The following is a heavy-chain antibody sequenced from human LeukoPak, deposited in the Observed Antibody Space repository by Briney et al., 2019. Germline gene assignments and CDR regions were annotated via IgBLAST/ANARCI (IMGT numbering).Heavy chain of an antibody. CDR1: GYSFTSYG. J-gene: IGHJ6*02. D-gene: IGHD3-10*01. CDR3: ARDYGSGSYYKIYGMDV. V-gene: IGHV1-18*01. CDR2: MSAYNGKT. Sequence: ASVKVSCKASGYSFTSYGFNWVRQAPGQGLEWMGWMSAYNGKTNYAHSLQGRVTVTADTSTSTAYMELRSLRSDDTAVYYCARDYGSGSYYKIYGMDVWGQGTTVTVSS.